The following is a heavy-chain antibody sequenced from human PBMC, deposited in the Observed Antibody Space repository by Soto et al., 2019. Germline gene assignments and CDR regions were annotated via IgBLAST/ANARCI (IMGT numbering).Heavy chain of an antibody. CDR1: GYSFTSYW. CDR3: ARVYYDRPYYYHSGMDV. CDR2: IYPGDSDT. Sequence: PGESLKISCKGSGYSFTSYWIGWVRQMPGKGLEWMGIIYPGDSDTRYSPSFQGQVTISADKSISTAYLQWSSLKASDTAMYYCARVYYDRPYYYHSGMDVCGQGTTVTVSS. D-gene: IGHD3-22*01. V-gene: IGHV5-51*01. J-gene: IGHJ6*02.